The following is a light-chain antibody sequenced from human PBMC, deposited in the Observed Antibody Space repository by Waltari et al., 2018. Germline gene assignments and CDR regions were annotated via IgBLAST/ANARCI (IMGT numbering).Light chain of an antibody. V-gene: IGKV3-11*01. Sequence: EIVLTQSPATLSLSPGERATLSCRASQSVSSYLAWYQQKPGQAPRLLIYDASNRATGIPARFRGSGSGTDFTLTISSLEPEDFAVYYCQQRSNPTFGQGTRLEIK. J-gene: IGKJ5*01. CDR3: QQRSNPT. CDR2: DAS. CDR1: QSVSSY.